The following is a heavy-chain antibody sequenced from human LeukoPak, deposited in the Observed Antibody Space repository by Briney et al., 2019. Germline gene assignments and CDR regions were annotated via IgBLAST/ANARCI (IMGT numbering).Heavy chain of an antibody. J-gene: IGHJ5*02. V-gene: IGHV3-30*18. Sequence: HPGGSLRLSCAASGFTFSSYGMHSVRQAPGKGLNWGAVISYEGSNTYYADSVKCRFTISRDNSKNTLYLQMNRLRAEDTAVYSCAKAGLSGSNNWFDPWGQGTLVTVSS. D-gene: IGHD1-26*01. CDR1: GFTFSSYG. CDR2: ISYEGSNT. CDR3: AKAGLSGSNNWFDP.